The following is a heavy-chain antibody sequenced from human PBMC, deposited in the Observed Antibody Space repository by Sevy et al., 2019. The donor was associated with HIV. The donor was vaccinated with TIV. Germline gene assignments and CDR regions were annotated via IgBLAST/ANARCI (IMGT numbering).Heavy chain of an antibody. D-gene: IGHD5-12*01. J-gene: IGHJ6*02. Sequence: GGSLRLSCVASGFTLSSYVMHWVRQVTGKGLEWVSGVGPAGDPFYPGSVKGRFTISRENAKNSFYLQMNSLRAGDTAVYYCARSGGYSDYGMDVWGQGTTVTVSS. CDR1: GFTLSSYV. CDR3: ARSGGYSDYGMDV. V-gene: IGHV3-13*05. CDR2: VGPAGDP.